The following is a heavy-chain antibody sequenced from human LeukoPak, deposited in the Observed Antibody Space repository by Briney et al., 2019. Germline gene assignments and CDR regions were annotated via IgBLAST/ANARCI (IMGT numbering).Heavy chain of an antibody. CDR1: GYSINSGYF. D-gene: IGHD3-10*01. Sequence: PSETLSLTCTVSGYSINSGYFWGWIRQPPGKGLEYIGTIFHSGTTYYNPSLKSRVTISLDTSTNDFSLKLSSVTAADTAVYYCARALRSGSNYFFYGMDVWGEGTTVTVSS. CDR2: IFHSGTT. J-gene: IGHJ6*04. CDR3: ARALRSGSNYFFYGMDV. V-gene: IGHV4-38-2*02.